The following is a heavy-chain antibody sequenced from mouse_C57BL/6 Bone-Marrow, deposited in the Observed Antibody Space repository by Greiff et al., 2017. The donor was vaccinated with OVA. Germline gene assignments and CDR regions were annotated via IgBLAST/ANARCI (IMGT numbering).Heavy chain of an antibody. V-gene: IGHV1-81*01. D-gene: IGHD2-2*01. J-gene: IGHJ3*01. Sequence: VQLQQSGAELARPGASVKLSCKASGYTFTSYGISWVKQSTGQGLEWIGEIYPSSGNTYYNEKFKGKATLTADKSSSTAYMELRGLTSEDSAVYFCERWEIEIVWLRRETWFAYWGQGTLVTVSA. CDR1: GYTFTSYG. CDR2: IYPSSGNT. CDR3: ERWEIEIVWLRRETWFAY.